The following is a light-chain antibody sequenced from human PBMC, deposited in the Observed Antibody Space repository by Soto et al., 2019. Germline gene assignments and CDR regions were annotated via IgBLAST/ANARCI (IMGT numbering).Light chain of an antibody. CDR2: GAS. Sequence: EIVMTQSPATVSVSPGERATLSCRASQSVSSNLAWYQQKPGQAPRLLIYGASTRATGIPARFSGSGSGTEFTLTISRLEPEDFAVYYCQQYDTSPTTFGQGTKVDIK. V-gene: IGKV3-15*01. CDR3: QQYDTSPTT. J-gene: IGKJ1*01. CDR1: QSVSSN.